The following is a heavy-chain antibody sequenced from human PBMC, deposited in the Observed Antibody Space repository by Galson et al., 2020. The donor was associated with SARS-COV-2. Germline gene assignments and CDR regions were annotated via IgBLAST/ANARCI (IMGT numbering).Heavy chain of an antibody. D-gene: IGHD3-3*01. J-gene: IGHJ6*02. CDR2: INPSGGST. CDR3: ARARLRFVECVPSNRVPYYGMDV. Sequence: SVKVSCKASGYTFTSYYIHWVRQAPGQGLEWMGIINPSGGSTSYAQKLQDRVTMTRDTFTSTVYMEVSSLRSEDTAVYYCARARLRFVECVPSNRVPYYGMDVWGQGTTVTVSS. V-gene: IGHV1-46*01. CDR1: GYTFTSYY.